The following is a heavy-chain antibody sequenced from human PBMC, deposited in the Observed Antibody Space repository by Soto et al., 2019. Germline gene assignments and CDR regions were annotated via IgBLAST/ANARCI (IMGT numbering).Heavy chain of an antibody. CDR1: GFSFSTYG. CDR3: AKGISYGFDYYYYGMDV. V-gene: IGHV3-30*18. Sequence: GGSLRLSCAASGFSFSTYGMHWVRQAPGKGLEWVAATSHDVSNKYYAESVKGRFTISRDNSKNTLYLQMNSLRAEDTAVYNCAKGISYGFDYYYYGMDVWGQGTPVTVSS. D-gene: IGHD3-10*01. CDR2: TSHDVSNK. J-gene: IGHJ6*02.